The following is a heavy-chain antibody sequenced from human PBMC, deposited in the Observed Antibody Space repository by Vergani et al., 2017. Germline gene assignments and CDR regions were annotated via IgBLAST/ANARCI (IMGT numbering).Heavy chain of an antibody. Sequence: QVQLVESGGGVVQPGRSLRLSCAASGFTFNQYGMHWVRQAPGKGLEGVAVTWYDGNNKQYADSVKGRFTISRDNSKSTMYLQMNSLRDEDTGVYYWARDVRLLYNRFDPWGQGTLVTVSS. J-gene: IGHJ5*02. CDR3: ARDVRLLYNRFDP. CDR2: TWYDGNNK. V-gene: IGHV3-33*01. CDR1: GFTFNQYG. D-gene: IGHD1-14*01.